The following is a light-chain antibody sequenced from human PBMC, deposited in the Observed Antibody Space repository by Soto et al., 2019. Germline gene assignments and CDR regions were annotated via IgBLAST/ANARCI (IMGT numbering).Light chain of an antibody. Sequence: EIVLTQSPGTLSLSPGERATLSCRASQTINSNYLVWFQQKPGQAPRLLMYGASSRATGIPDRFSGSGSGTEFTLTISRLQSEDFAVYYCQKCNNWPPWTVGQGTKV. CDR2: GAS. CDR3: QKCNNWPPWT. J-gene: IGKJ1*01. CDR1: QTINSNY. V-gene: IGKV3-20*01.